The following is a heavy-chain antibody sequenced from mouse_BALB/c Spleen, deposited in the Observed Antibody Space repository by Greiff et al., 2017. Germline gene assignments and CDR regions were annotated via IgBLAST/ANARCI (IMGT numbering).Heavy chain of an antibody. CDR2: IDPFNGGT. Sequence: EVQLQESGPELMKPGASVKISCKASGYSFTSYYMHWVKQSHGKSLEWIGYIDPFNGGTSYNQKFKGKATLTVDKSSSTAYMHLSSLTSEDSAVYYCARSTARATHYFDYWGQGTTLTVSS. J-gene: IGHJ2*01. CDR1: GYSFTSYY. V-gene: IGHV1S135*01. D-gene: IGHD3-2*01. CDR3: ARSTARATHYFDY.